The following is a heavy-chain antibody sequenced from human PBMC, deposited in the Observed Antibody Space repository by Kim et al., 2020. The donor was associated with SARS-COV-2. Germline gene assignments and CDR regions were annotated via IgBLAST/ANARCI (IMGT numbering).Heavy chain of an antibody. J-gene: IGHJ3*02. Sequence: GGSLRLSCAASGFTLSDYRLTWVRQAPGKGLEWVATIKEDGSDEYYVDSVKGRFTISRDNAKKSLYLQLNSLRVEDTAMYYCAVAGAGDFDIWGQGTAVTFSS. V-gene: IGHV3-7*01. CDR3: AVAGAGDFDI. CDR2: IKEDGSDE. D-gene: IGHD6-19*01. CDR1: GFTLSDYR.